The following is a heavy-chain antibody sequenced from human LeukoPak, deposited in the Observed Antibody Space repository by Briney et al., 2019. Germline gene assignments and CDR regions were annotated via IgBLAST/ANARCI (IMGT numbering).Heavy chain of an antibody. Sequence: GGSLRLSCAASGFTFSSYGMHWVRQAPGKGLEWVAVISHDGSNKYYADSVKGRFTISRDNSKNTLYLQMNSLRAEDTAVYYCAKDETMVRGVTPGPDYWGQGTLVTVSS. CDR2: ISHDGSNK. CDR3: AKDETMVRGVTPGPDY. J-gene: IGHJ4*02. CDR1: GFTFSSYG. D-gene: IGHD3-10*01. V-gene: IGHV3-30*18.